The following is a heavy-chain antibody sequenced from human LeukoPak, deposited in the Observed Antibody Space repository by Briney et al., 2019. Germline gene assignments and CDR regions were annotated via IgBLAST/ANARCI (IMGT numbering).Heavy chain of an antibody. Sequence: SQTLSLTCTVSGGSISSGGYYWSWIRQPPGKGLEWIGYIYHSGSTYYNPSLKSRVTISVDRSKNQFSLKLSSVTAADTAVYYCASRSSTSKYYFDYWGQGTPVTVSS. CDR2: IYHSGST. CDR3: ASRSSTSKYYFDY. V-gene: IGHV4-30-2*01. CDR1: GGSISSGGYY. D-gene: IGHD2-2*01. J-gene: IGHJ4*02.